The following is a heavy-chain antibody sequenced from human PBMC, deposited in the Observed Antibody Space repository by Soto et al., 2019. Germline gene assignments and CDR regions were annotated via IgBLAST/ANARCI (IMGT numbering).Heavy chain of an antibody. Sequence: QVQLVQSGAEVKKPGASVKVSCKASGYTFTTYGISWVRPAPGQGLEWMGWISAYRGSTKFAQKLQGRVTMTTDTSTTTAYMELRSLTSADTAVYYCARDFTKSSSCPYYFDYWGQGPLVTVAS. CDR1: GYTFTTYG. J-gene: IGHJ4*02. CDR3: ARDFTKSSSCPYYFDY. D-gene: IGHD6-13*01. V-gene: IGHV1-18*01. CDR2: ISAYRGST.